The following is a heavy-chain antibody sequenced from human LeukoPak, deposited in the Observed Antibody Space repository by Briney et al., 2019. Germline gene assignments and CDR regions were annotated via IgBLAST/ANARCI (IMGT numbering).Heavy chain of an antibody. CDR2: INPNSGGT. J-gene: IGHJ4*02. CDR1: GYTFTGYY. D-gene: IGHD6-13*01. V-gene: IGHV1-2*02. Sequence: GASVKVSCKASGYTFTGYYMHWVRQAPGQGLEWMGWINPNSGGTNYAQKFQGRVTMTRDTSISTAYMELSRLRSDDTAVYYCATERVSIAAAGKGPFDYWGQGTLVTVSS. CDR3: ATERVSIAAAGKGPFDY.